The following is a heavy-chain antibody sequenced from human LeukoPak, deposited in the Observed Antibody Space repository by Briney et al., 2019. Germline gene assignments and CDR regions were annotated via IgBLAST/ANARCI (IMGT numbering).Heavy chain of an antibody. V-gene: IGHV4-4*02. D-gene: IGHD3-3*02. CDR1: GFSFSKVW. CDR3: ARGGIRQTFDN. Sequence: GSLRLSCTASGFSFSKVWMSWVRQAPGKGLEWIGEINHSGSTNYNPSLKSRVTISVDTSKNQFSLKLISVTAADTAVYYCARGGIRQTFDNWGQGTLVTVSS. J-gene: IGHJ4*02. CDR2: INHSGST.